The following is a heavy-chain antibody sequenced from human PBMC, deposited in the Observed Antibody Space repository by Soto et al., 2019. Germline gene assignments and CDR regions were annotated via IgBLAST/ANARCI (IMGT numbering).Heavy chain of an antibody. V-gene: IGHV1-2*02. CDR3: ARDWSQVAGVYCGGDCYLRYYYYYGMDD. Sequence: AAAVKFSCEDSGYTFTGYHIRWVHQDPRQGLEWMGWINPNSGGTNYAQKFQGSVTMTRDTSTSTAYMELSSLRSEDTAVYYCARDWSQVAGVYCGGDCYLRYYYYYGMDDLGQGTTVTVSS. CDR2: INPNSGGT. CDR1: GYTFTGYH. D-gene: IGHD2-21*02. J-gene: IGHJ6*02.